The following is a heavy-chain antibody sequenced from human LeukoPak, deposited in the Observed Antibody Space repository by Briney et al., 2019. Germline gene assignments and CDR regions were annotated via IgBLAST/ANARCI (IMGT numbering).Heavy chain of an antibody. J-gene: IGHJ5*02. V-gene: IGHV3-23*01. D-gene: IGHD2-8*02. CDR1: GFTFSSYA. CDR3: AKDRGGYGTAYVWFDL. CDR2: ISGSGGTT. Sequence: GGSLRLSCAASGFTFSSYAMSWVRQAPGKGLEWVSAISGSGGTTYYADSVKGRFTISRDNSKNTLYVQMNSLRAEDTAVYYCAKDRGGYGTAYVWFDLWGQGTLVTVSS.